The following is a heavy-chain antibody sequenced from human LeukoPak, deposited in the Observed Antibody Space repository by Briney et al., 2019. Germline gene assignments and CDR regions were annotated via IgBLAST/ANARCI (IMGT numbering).Heavy chain of an antibody. D-gene: IGHD2-2*01. V-gene: IGHV1-8*03. J-gene: IGHJ4*02. CDR3: ARPQRRGPAAIGY. Sequence: ASVKVSCKASGYTFTSYDINWVRQATGQGLEWMGWMNPNSGNTGYAQKFQGRVTITRNTSISTAYMELSSLRSEDTAVYYCARPQRRGPAAIGYRGQGTLVTVSS. CDR1: GYTFTSYD. CDR2: MNPNSGNT.